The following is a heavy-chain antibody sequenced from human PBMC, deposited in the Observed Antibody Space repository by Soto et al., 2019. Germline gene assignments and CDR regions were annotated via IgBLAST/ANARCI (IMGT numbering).Heavy chain of an antibody. V-gene: IGHV1-69*13. CDR3: ATGGSSWYSGSNWFDP. CDR1: GGTYSSYA. J-gene: IGHJ5*02. D-gene: IGHD6-13*01. CDR2: IIPIFGTA. Sequence: SSVKGSRKASGGTYSSYAIGLVRQAPEKGLEWMGGIIPIFGTANYAQKFQGRVTITADESTSTAYMELSSLRSEDTAVYYCATGGSSWYSGSNWFDPWGQGTLVTVS.